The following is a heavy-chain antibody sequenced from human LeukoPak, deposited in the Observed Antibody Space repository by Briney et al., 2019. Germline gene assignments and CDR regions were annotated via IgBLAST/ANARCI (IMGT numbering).Heavy chain of an antibody. CDR2: ISAYNGNT. CDR3: ARLRPGWLRLPPDY. CDR1: GYTFTSCG. V-gene: IGHV1-18*01. Sequence: ASVKVSCKASGYTFTSCGISWVRQAPGQGLEWMGWISAYNGNTNYAQKLQGRVAMTTDTSTSTAYMELRSLRSDDTAVYYCARLRPGWLRLPPDYWGQGTLVTVSS. J-gene: IGHJ4*02. D-gene: IGHD5-12*01.